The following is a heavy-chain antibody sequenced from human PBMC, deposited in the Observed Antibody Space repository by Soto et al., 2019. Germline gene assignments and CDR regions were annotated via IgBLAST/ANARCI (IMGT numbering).Heavy chain of an antibody. D-gene: IGHD5-18*01. J-gene: IGHJ1*01. Sequence: QVQLQQWGAGLLKPSETLSLTCGVYNGSLSTHYWSWIRQSPVKGLEWIGEINHRGSTNYNPSLKGRVSSSIDMSHNQVSLKVTSVTAADTAVYYCARGRSYGFNSWGQGTLVTVSS. CDR2: INHRGST. CDR3: ARGRSYGFNS. CDR1: NGSLSTHY. V-gene: IGHV4-34*02.